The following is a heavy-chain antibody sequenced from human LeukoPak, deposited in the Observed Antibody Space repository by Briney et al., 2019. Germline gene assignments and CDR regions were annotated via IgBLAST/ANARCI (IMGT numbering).Heavy chain of an antibody. CDR3: ARVLRCSSTSCPPANYGMDV. J-gene: IGHJ6*02. V-gene: IGHV1-2*06. CDR2: INPNSGGT. Sequence: ASVKVSCKASGYTFTGYYMHWVRQAPGQGLEWMGRINPNSGGTNYAQKFQGRVTMTRDTSISTAYMELSRLSSDDTAVYYCARVLRCSSTSCPPANYGMDVWGQGTTVTVSS. D-gene: IGHD2-2*01. CDR1: GYTFTGYY.